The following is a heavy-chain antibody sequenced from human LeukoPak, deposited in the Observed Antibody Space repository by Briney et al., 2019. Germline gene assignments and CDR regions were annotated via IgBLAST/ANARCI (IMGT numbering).Heavy chain of an antibody. CDR1: GGSFSGYY. J-gene: IGHJ4*02. D-gene: IGHD3-10*01. Sequence: KPSETLSLTCAVYGGSFSGYYWSWIRQPPGKGLEWIGSIYYSGSTYYNPSLKSRVTISVDTSKNQFSLKLSSVTAADTAVYYCARDRGSGSYSDYWGQGTLVTVSS. CDR3: ARDRGSGSYSDY. CDR2: IYYSGST. V-gene: IGHV4-34*01.